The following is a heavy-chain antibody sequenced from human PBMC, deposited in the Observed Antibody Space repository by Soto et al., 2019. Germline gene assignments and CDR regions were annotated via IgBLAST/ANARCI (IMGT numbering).Heavy chain of an antibody. Sequence: QVQVVQSGAEVKKPGASVKVSCKASGYTFTGYFMHWVRQAPGQGLEWMGWMNPNSGGTNYAQKFQGRVTMTRDTSISTAYMEMSRLRSDDTDVYYCARVDCSGGSCQWSGMDVWGQGTTVTVSS. J-gene: IGHJ6*02. CDR3: ARVDCSGGSCQWSGMDV. CDR2: MNPNSGGT. D-gene: IGHD2-15*01. CDR1: GYTFTGYF. V-gene: IGHV1-2*02.